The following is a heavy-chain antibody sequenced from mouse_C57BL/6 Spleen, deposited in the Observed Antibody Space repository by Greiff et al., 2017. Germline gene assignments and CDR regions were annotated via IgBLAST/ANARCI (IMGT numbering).Heavy chain of an antibody. CDR3: ARSYDYDRTWFAY. V-gene: IGHV1-76*01. CDR1: GYTFTDYY. J-gene: IGHJ3*01. CDR2: IYPGSGNT. Sequence: VKLLESGAELVRPGASVKLSCKASGYTFTDYYINWVKQRPGQGLEWIARIYPGSGNTYYNEKFKGKATLTAEKSSSTAYMQLSSLTSEDSAVYFCARSYDYDRTWFAYWGQGTLVTVSA. D-gene: IGHD2-4*01.